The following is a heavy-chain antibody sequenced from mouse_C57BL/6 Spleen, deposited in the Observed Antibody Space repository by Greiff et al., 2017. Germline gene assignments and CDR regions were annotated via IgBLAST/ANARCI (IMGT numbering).Heavy chain of an antibody. V-gene: IGHV1-64*01. Sequence: QVQLKESGAELVKPGASVKLSCKASGYTFTSYWMHWVKQRPGQGLEWIGMIHPNSGSTNYNEKFKSKATLTVDKSSSTAYMQLSSLTSEDSAVYYCARSSYDYDDYWGQGTTLTVSS. CDR3: ARSSYDYDDY. CDR2: IHPNSGST. J-gene: IGHJ2*01. D-gene: IGHD2-4*01. CDR1: GYTFTSYW.